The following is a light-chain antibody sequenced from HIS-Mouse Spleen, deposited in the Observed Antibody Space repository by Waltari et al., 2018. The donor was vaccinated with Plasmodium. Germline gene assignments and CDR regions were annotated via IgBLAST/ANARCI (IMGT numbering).Light chain of an antibody. J-gene: IGLJ3*02. CDR2: EVS. Sequence: QSALTQPPSASGSPGQSVTISCTGTSSDVGGYNYVSWYHQHPGKAPKPMIYEVSKRPAGVPDRFSGSQSGTTAALTVSGLQAEAGADYSRSSYAGSNRVFGGGTKLTVL. CDR3: SSYAGSNRV. V-gene: IGLV2-8*01. CDR1: SSDVGGYNY.